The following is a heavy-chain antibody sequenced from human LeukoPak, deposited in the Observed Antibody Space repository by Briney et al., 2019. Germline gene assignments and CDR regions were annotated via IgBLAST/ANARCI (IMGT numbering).Heavy chain of an antibody. J-gene: IGHJ5*02. D-gene: IGHD3-10*01. CDR3: ARHYYGSGSYYRFGWFDP. Sequence: GESLKSSCKGSGYNFTSYWIGWVRQLPGKGLEWMGIIYPGDSDTRYSPSFQGQVTISADKSISTAFLQWSSLKASDTAMYYCARHYYGSGSYYRFGWFDPWGQGTLVTVSS. CDR2: IYPGDSDT. CDR1: GYNFTSYW. V-gene: IGHV5-51*01.